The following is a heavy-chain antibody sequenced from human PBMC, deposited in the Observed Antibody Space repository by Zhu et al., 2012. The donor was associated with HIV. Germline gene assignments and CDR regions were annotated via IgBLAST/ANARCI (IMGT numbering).Heavy chain of an antibody. J-gene: IGHJ4*02. Sequence: QVQLQESGPGLVKPSQTLSLTCTVSGGSISSGDYYWTWIRQPPGKGLEWIGYIYYSGSTYYNPSLKSRLIISVDTYNNYFSLKLSSVTAADTAVYYCARGAFCGGDCYRFVDYWGQGTLVTVSS. D-gene: IGHD2-21*02. CDR1: GGSISSGDYY. CDR3: ARGAFCGGDCYRFVDY. CDR2: IYYSGST. V-gene: IGHV4-30-4*08.